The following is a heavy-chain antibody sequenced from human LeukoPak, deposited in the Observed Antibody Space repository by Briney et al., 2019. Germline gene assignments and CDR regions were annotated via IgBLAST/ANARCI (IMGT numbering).Heavy chain of an antibody. Sequence: GESLKISCQGSGDSFTSYWIIWVRQMPGKGLEWMGKINPYDSYTKYSPSFQGHVTISADKSVSIAYLQWSNLEASDTAMYYCARLTNNCFDPWGQGTLVTVSP. V-gene: IGHV5-10-1*01. CDR3: ARLTNNCFDP. D-gene: IGHD3-9*01. J-gene: IGHJ5*02. CDR2: INPYDSYT. CDR1: GDSFTSYW.